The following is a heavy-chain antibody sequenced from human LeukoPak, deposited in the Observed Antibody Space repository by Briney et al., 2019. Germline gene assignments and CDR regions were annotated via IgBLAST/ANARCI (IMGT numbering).Heavy chain of an antibody. Sequence: SETLSLTCTVSGGSVSSGSYHWSWIRQPPGKGLEWIGYIYYSGSTNYNPSLKSRVTISVDTSKNQFSLKLSSVTAADTAVYYCARDRRAMVRGVPFNYGMDVWGKGTTVTVSS. V-gene: IGHV4-61*01. CDR3: ARDRRAMVRGVPFNYGMDV. D-gene: IGHD3-10*01. J-gene: IGHJ6*04. CDR1: GGSVSSGSYH. CDR2: IYYSGST.